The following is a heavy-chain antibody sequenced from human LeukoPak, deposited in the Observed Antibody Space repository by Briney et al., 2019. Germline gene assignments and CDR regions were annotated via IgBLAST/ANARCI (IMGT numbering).Heavy chain of an antibody. V-gene: IGHV4-59*01. D-gene: IGHD3-10*01. Sequence: PSETLSLTCTVSGGSISSYYWSWIRQPPGKGLEWIGYIYYSGSTNYNPSLKSRVTISVDTSKNQFSLKLSSVTAADTAVYYCARALDYYGPGAHFDYWGQGTLVTVSS. CDR2: IYYSGST. CDR3: ARALDYYGPGAHFDY. CDR1: GGSISSYY. J-gene: IGHJ4*02.